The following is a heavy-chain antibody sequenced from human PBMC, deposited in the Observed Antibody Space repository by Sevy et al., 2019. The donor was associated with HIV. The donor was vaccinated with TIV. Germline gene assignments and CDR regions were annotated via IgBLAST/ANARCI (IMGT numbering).Heavy chain of an antibody. CDR3: ARSQGLVTILDH. CDR1: GFTFGDYT. CDR2: MSWDGARR. V-gene: IGHV3-43*01. D-gene: IGHD3-9*01. Sequence: GGSLRLSCAASGFTFGDYTMHWVRQTPGKGLEWVSLMSWDGARRDYADSVKGRFTISRETSKNSLFLQMNNLGTEDTALYYCARSQGLVTILDHWGQGTLVTVSS. J-gene: IGHJ4*02.